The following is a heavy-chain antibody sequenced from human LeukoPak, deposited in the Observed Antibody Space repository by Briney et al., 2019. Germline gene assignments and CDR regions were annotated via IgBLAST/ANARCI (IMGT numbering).Heavy chain of an antibody. V-gene: IGHV3-11*01. Sequence: GGSLRLSCAASGFTFSDYYMSWIRQAPGKGLEWVSYISSSGSTIYYADSVKGRFTISRDNAKNSLYLQMNSQRAEDTAVYYCARENSYYYYGMDVWGQGTTVTVSS. CDR1: GFTFSDYY. D-gene: IGHD1/OR15-1a*01. CDR2: ISSSGSTI. CDR3: ARENSYYYYGMDV. J-gene: IGHJ6*02.